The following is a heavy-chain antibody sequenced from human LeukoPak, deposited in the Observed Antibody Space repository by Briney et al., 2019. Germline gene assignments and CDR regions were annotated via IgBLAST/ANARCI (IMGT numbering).Heavy chain of an antibody. Sequence: SSVKVSCKASGYTFTSNALGWVRQAPGQGLEWMGWINTNTGNPTYAQGFTGRFVFSLDTSDNTAYLQISSLQAEDTAVYYCASFFCTSGLCYYLDYWGQGTLVTVSS. CDR2: INTNTGNP. J-gene: IGHJ4*02. CDR1: GYTFTSNA. CDR3: ASFFCTSGLCYYLDY. V-gene: IGHV7-4-1*02. D-gene: IGHD2-8*01.